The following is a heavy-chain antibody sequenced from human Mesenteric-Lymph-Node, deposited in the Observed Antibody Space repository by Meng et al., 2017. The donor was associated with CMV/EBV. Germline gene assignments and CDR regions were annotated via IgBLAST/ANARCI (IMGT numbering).Heavy chain of an antibody. CDR3: ARHNPVLFGAFDI. D-gene: IGHD2-21*01. J-gene: IGHJ3*02. V-gene: IGHV3-30*02. Sequence: GESLKISCATSGIIFSNFGMHWVRQAPGKGLEWVAFIRYDGSNRYYADSVKGRFTISRDNSKNTLYLQMGSLRAEDMAVYYCARHNPVLFGAFDIWGQGTMVTVSS. CDR1: GIIFSNFG. CDR2: IRYDGSNR.